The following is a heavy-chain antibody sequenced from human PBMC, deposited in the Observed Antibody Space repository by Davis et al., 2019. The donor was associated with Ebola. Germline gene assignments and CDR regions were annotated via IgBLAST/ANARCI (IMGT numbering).Heavy chain of an antibody. CDR3: TSQGPSIAARLNDY. CDR2: IRSKANSYAT. D-gene: IGHD6-6*01. V-gene: IGHV3-73*01. CDR1: GFTFSGSA. Sequence: GGSLRLSCAASGFTFSGSAMHWVRQASGKGLEWVGRIRSKANSYATAYAASVKGRFTISRDDSKNTAYLQMNSLKTEDTAVYYCTSQGPSIAARLNDYWGQGTLVTVSS. J-gene: IGHJ4*02.